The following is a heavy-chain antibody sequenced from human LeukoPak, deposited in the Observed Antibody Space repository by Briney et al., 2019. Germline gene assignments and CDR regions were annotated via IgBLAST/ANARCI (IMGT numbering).Heavy chain of an antibody. CDR2: ISGSGGST. D-gene: IGHD4/OR15-4a*01. Sequence: GGSLRLSCAAPGFTFSIHAMTWVRQAPGKGLEWVSSISGSGGSTYYADSVKGRFTISRDNTKNSLYLQMNSLRAEDTAVYYCARFQGAHYWGQGTLVTVSS. CDR1: GFTFSIHA. V-gene: IGHV3-23*01. CDR3: ARFQGAHY. J-gene: IGHJ4*02.